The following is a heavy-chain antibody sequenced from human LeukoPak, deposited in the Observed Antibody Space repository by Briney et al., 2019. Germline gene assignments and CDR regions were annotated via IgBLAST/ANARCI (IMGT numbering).Heavy chain of an antibody. V-gene: IGHV4-59*12. J-gene: IGHJ3*02. CDR2: IYHSGST. Sequence: KASETLSLTCTVSGGSISSYYWSWIRQPPGKGLEWIGYIYHSGSTYYNPSLKSRVTISVDRSKNQFSLKLSSVTAADTAVYYCARAGGYYGSGSYYRIAFDIWGQGTMVTVSS. CDR3: ARAGGYYGSGSYYRIAFDI. D-gene: IGHD3-10*01. CDR1: GGSISSYY.